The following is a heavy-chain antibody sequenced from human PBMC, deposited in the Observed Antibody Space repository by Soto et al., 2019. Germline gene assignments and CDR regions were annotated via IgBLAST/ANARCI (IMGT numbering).Heavy chain of an antibody. CDR1: GGSISSYY. D-gene: IGHD3-10*01. J-gene: IGHJ6*02. CDR3: AAGADSGSYYKRYYYYGMDV. V-gene: IGHV4-59*01. CDR2: IYYSGST. Sequence: SETLSLTCTVSGGSISSYYWSWIRQPPGKGLEWIGYIYYSGSTNYNPSLKSRVTISVDTSKNQFSLKLSSVTAADTAVYYCAAGADSGSYYKRYYYYGMDVWGQGTTVT.